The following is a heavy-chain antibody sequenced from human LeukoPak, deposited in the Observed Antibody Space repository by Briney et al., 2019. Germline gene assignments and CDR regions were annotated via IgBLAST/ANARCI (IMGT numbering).Heavy chain of an antibody. J-gene: IGHJ4*02. CDR2: ISGSGGST. V-gene: IGHV3-23*01. CDR1: GFTFSNYA. CDR3: AKGDTGMVRRYYFDY. D-gene: IGHD5-18*01. Sequence: GGSLRLSCAASGFTFSNYAVSWVRQAPGKGLEWVSVISGSGGSTYYADSVKGQFTIFRDNSKNTVYLQMNSLRADDTAVYYCAKGDTGMVRRYYFDYWGQGTLVTVSS.